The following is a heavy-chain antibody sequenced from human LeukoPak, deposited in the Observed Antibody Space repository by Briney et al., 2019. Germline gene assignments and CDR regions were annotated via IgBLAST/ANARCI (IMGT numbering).Heavy chain of an antibody. CDR3: AKRGVVIRVILVGFHKEAYYFDS. J-gene: IGHJ4*02. CDR2: ISDSGGST. V-gene: IGHV3-23*01. D-gene: IGHD3-22*01. CDR1: GNTLRNYG. Sequence: GGSLRLSCAVSGNTLRNYGMSWVRQAPGKGLEWVAGISDSGGSTNYADSVKGRFTISRDNPKNTLYLQMNSLRAEDTAVYFCAKRGVVIRVILVGFHKEAYYFDSWGQGALVIVSS.